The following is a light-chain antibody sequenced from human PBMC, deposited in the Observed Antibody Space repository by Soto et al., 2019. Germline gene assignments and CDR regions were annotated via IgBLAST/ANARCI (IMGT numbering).Light chain of an antibody. CDR1: SSNIGAGYD. Sequence: SVLTQPPSLSGAPGQRVTISCTGSSSNIGAGYDVHWYQQLPGTAPKLLIYGNNNRPSGVPDRFSGSKSGTSASLAITGLQAEDEADYYCQSYDSSLSVVIFGGGTKVTVL. J-gene: IGLJ2*01. V-gene: IGLV1-40*01. CDR2: GNN. CDR3: QSYDSSLSVVI.